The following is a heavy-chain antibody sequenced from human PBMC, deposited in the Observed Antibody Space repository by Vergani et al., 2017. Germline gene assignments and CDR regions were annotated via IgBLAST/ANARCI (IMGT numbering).Heavy chain of an antibody. Sequence: QAQLQQWGAGLLKPSETLSLTCAIYGGSFNDYWWTWIRQPPGKGLEWIGEIRHDGITHYSPSLKSRVTISIDTSTHQFSLNLRSVTAADTAVYYCAREPLGGGSYYDWFDPWGQGTLVTVSS. CDR1: GGSFNDYW. V-gene: IGHV4-34*01. D-gene: IGHD1-26*01. CDR3: AREPLGGGSYYDWFDP. J-gene: IGHJ5*02. CDR2: IRHDGIT.